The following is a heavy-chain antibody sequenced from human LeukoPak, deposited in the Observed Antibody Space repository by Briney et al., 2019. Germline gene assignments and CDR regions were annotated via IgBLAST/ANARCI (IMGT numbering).Heavy chain of an antibody. CDR3: ARRGQQLLPDY. D-gene: IGHD6-13*01. CDR2: IYHSGST. Sequence: SETLTLTCTVSGYSISSGYYWGWIRQPPGKGLEWIGSIYHSGSTYYNPSLKSRVTISVDTSKNQFSLKLSSVTAADTAVYYCARRGQQLLPDYWGQGTLVTVSS. J-gene: IGHJ4*02. CDR1: GYSISSGYY. V-gene: IGHV4-38-2*02.